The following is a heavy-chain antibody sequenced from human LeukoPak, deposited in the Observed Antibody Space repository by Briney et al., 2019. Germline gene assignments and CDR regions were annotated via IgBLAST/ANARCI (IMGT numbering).Heavy chain of an antibody. V-gene: IGHV1-69*13. CDR2: IIPIFGTA. CDR3: ARVTGTTYYFDY. Sequence: ASVKVSCKASGGTFSSYAISWVRQAPGQGLEWMGGIIPIFGTANHAQKFQGRVTITADESTSTAYMELGSLRSEDTAVYYCARVTGTTYYFDYWGQGTLVAVSS. D-gene: IGHD1-7*01. J-gene: IGHJ4*02. CDR1: GGTFSSYA.